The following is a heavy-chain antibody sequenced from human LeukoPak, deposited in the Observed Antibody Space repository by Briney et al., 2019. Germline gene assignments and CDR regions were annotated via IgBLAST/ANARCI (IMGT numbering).Heavy chain of an antibody. V-gene: IGHV4-39*01. CDR3: ARGAAGMFDY. CDR1: GGSISSSIYY. CDR2: IYYSGST. D-gene: IGHD6-13*01. Sequence: PSETLSLTCTVSGGSISSSIYYWGWIRQPPGKGLEWIGSIYYSGSTYYNPSLKSRVTISVDTSKNQFSLKLSSVTAADTAVYYCARGAAGMFDYWGQGTLVTVSS. J-gene: IGHJ4*02.